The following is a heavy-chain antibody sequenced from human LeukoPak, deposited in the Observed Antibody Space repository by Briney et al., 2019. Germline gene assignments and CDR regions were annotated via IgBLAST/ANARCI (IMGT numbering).Heavy chain of an antibody. J-gene: IGHJ6*02. CDR1: GGTFSSYA. CDR2: IIPIFGTA. CDR3: ARDSGSYSLYYYYYGMDV. D-gene: IGHD1-26*01. Sequence: SVKVSCKASGGTFSSYAISWVRQAPGQGLEWMGGIIPIFGTANYAQKFQGRVTITADESTSTAYTELSSLRSEDTAVYYCARDSGSYSLYYYYYGMDVWGQGTTVTVSS. V-gene: IGHV1-69*13.